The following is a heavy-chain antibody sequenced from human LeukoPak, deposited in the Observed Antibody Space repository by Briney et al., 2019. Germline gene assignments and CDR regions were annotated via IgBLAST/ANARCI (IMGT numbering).Heavy chain of an antibody. CDR2: ISSSGSTI. J-gene: IGHJ4*02. V-gene: IGHV3-11*01. CDR3: ARGKYYYDSSGYPAAFDY. D-gene: IGHD3-22*01. CDR1: GFTFSDYY. Sequence: GGSLRLSCAASGFTFSDYYMSWIRQAPGKGLEWVSYISSSGSTIYYADSVKGRFTISRDNAKNSLYLQMNSLRAEDTAVYYCARGKYYYDSSGYPAAFDYWGQGTLVTVSS.